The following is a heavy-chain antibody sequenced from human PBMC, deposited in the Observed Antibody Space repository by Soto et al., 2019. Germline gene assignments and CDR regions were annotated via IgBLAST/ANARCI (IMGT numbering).Heavy chain of an antibody. J-gene: IGHJ6*02. Sequence: QVQLVESGGGVVQPGRSLRLSCAASGFTFSSYGMHWVRQAPGKGLEWVAVISYDGSNKYYADSVKGRFTISRDNSKNTLYLQMNSLRAEDTAVYYCAKDLALLYSSSSLGYYYGMDVWGQGTTVTVSS. V-gene: IGHV3-30*18. CDR1: GFTFSSYG. D-gene: IGHD6-6*01. CDR2: ISYDGSNK. CDR3: AKDLALLYSSSSLGYYYGMDV.